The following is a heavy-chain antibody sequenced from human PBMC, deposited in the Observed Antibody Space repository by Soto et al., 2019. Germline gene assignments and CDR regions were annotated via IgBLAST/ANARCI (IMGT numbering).Heavy chain of an antibody. J-gene: IGHJ6*02. Sequence: PSETLCLTCTVSGGSISSYYWSWIRQPAGKGLEWIGRIYHRGSTNYNPSLKSRVTMSVDTSKNHCSRKLSSETSADTAVYYCASDNILKKGCYLRYMDGWGQGTTVTVSS. CDR3: ASDNILKKGCYLRYMDG. V-gene: IGHV4-4*07. CDR2: IYHRGST. D-gene: IGHD2-15*01. CDR1: GGSISSYY.